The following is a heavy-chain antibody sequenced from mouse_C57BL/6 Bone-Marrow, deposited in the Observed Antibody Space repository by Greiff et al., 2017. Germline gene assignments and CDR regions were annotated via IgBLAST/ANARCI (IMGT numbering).Heavy chain of an antibody. CDR1: GYSFTDYN. J-gene: IGHJ4*01. CDR2: IKPNYGTT. Sequence: VHVKQSGPELVKPGASVKISCKASGYSFTDYNMNWVKQSNGKSLEWIGVIKPNYGTTSYNQKFKGKATLTVDQSSSTAYMQLNSLTSEDSAVYYCARWGYYAMDYWGQGTSVTVSS. CDR3: ARWGYYAMDY. V-gene: IGHV1-39*01.